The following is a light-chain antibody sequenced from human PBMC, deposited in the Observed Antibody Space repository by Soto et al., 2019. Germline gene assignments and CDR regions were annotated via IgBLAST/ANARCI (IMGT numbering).Light chain of an antibody. CDR3: CSYASSRSYV. V-gene: IGLV2-23*02. Sequence: QSVLTQPASVSGSPGQSITTSCTGTSSDVGSFNLVSWYEQHPGKAPKLMIYEVNKRPSGVSNRFSGSKSGNTASLTISGLQAEDEADYYCCSYASSRSYVFGTGTKVTVL. CDR2: EVN. CDR1: SSDVGSFNL. J-gene: IGLJ1*01.